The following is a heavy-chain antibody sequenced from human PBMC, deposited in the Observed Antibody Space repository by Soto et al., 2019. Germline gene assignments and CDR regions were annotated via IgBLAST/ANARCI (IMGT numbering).Heavy chain of an antibody. CDR2: INSDGSST. J-gene: IGHJ5*02. V-gene: IGHV3-74*01. CDR3: AGEACSSTSCYAVFWFDP. CDR1: GFTFSSYW. D-gene: IGHD2-2*01. Sequence: GGSLRLSCAASGFTFSSYWMHWVRQAPGKGLVWVSRINSDGSSTSYADSVKGRFTISRDNAKNTLYLQMNSLRAEDTAVYYCAGEACSSTSCYAVFWFDPWGQGTLVTVSS.